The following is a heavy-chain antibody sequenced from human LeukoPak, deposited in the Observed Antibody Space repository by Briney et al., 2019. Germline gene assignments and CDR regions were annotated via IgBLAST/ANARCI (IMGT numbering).Heavy chain of an antibody. CDR3: YYFDY. Sequence: PSETLSLTCAVYGGSFSGYYWSWIRQPPGKGLEWIGEINHSGSTNYNPSLKSRVAISVDTSKNQFSLKLSSVTAADTAVYYCYYFDYWGQGTLVTVSS. CDR1: GGSFSGYY. CDR2: INHSGST. V-gene: IGHV4-34*01. J-gene: IGHJ4*02.